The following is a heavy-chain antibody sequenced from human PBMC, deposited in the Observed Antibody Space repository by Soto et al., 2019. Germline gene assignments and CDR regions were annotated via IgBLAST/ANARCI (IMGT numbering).Heavy chain of an antibody. CDR2: ISWNSGSI. CDR3: AIFRTVTTPFDY. Sequence: EVQLVESGGGLVQPGRSLRLSCAASGFTFDDYAMHWVRQAPGKGLEWVSGISWNSGSIGYADSVKGRFTIPRDNAKKSLYLQMNSLRAEDTALYYCAIFRTVTTPFDYRGQGTLVTVSS. CDR1: GFTFDDYA. V-gene: IGHV3-9*01. J-gene: IGHJ4*02. D-gene: IGHD4-17*01.